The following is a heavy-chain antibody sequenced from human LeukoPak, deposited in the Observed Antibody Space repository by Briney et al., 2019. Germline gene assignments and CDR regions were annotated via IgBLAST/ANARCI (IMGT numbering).Heavy chain of an antibody. D-gene: IGHD3-10*01. CDR3: ARSGAGDYYYYYMDV. J-gene: IGHJ6*03. CDR1: GGTFSSYA. CDR2: ISPIFGTA. Sequence: GASVKVSCKASGGTFSSYAISWVRQAPGQGLEWMGGISPIFGTANYAQKFQGRVTITADKSTSTAYMELSSLRSEDTAVYYCARSGAGDYYYYYMDVWGKGTTVTVSS. V-gene: IGHV1-69*06.